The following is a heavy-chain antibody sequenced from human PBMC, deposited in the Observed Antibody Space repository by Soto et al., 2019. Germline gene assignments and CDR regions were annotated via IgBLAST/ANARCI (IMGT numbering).Heavy chain of an antibody. CDR3: AKLPDSTVER. D-gene: IGHD4-17*01. J-gene: IGHJ4*02. Sequence: QVQLVQSGAEVKKPGASVKVSCKASGGTFSSYTISWVRQAPGQGLEWMGRMIAILGIANYAQKFQGRVTITAHNSTTTAYMELSSLRSEDTAVCYCAKLPDSTVERWGQGTLVTVSS. CDR1: GGTFSSYT. CDR2: MIAILGIA. V-gene: IGHV1-69*02.